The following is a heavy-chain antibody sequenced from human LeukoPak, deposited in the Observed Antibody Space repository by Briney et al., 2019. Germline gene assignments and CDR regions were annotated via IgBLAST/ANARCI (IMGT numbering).Heavy chain of an antibody. J-gene: IGHJ4*02. D-gene: IGHD1-26*01. Sequence: SVKVSCKASGGTFSSYAISWVRQAPGQGLEWMGGIIPIFGTADYAQKFQGRVTITADESTSTAYMELSSLRSEDTAVYYCAREKFGHSGSYFDYWGQGTLVTVSS. V-gene: IGHV1-69*13. CDR2: IIPIFGTA. CDR1: GGTFSSYA. CDR3: AREKFGHSGSYFDY.